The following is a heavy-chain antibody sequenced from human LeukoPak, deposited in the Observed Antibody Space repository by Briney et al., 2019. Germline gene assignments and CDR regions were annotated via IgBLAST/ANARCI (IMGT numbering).Heavy chain of an antibody. CDR1: GFTFSSYA. CDR2: ISGSGGST. J-gene: IGHJ4*02. V-gene: IGHV3-23*01. D-gene: IGHD5-18*01. CDR3: AKGRVYSYGLFDY. Sequence: PGGSLRFSCAASGFTFSSYAMSWVRQAPGKGLEWVSAISGSGGSTYYADSVKGRFTISRDNSKNTLYLQMNSLRAEDTAVYYCAKGRVYSYGLFDYWGQGTLVTVSS.